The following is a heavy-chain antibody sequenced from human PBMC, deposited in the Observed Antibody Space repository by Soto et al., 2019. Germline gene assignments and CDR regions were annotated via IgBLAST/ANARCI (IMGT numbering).Heavy chain of an antibody. Sequence: GESPKISCKGSGYSFTSYWIGLGRQMPGKGLGWMGIIYPGDSDTRYSPSCICQSNISADKSISTAYLQLNSLKASDTAMYDCAIGLYYYDSRGYYYDYYGMDVWGQGTTVTVSS. V-gene: IGHV5-51*01. CDR1: GYSFTSYW. J-gene: IGHJ6*02. CDR2: IYPGDSDT. D-gene: IGHD3-22*01. CDR3: AIGLYYYDSRGYYYDYYGMDV.